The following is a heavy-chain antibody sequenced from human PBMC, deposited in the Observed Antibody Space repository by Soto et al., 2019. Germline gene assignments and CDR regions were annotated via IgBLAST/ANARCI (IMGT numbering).Heavy chain of an antibody. J-gene: IGHJ6*02. D-gene: IGHD6-13*01. Sequence: GGSLRLSCAASGFTFSSYAMSWVRQAPGKGLEWVSAISGSGGSIYYADSVKGRFTISRDNSKNTLYLQMNSLRAEDTAVYYCAKRRIAAAGTESYYYYYGMDVWGQGTTVTVSS. CDR3: AKRRIAAAGTESYYYYYGMDV. V-gene: IGHV3-23*01. CDR1: GFTFSSYA. CDR2: ISGSGGSI.